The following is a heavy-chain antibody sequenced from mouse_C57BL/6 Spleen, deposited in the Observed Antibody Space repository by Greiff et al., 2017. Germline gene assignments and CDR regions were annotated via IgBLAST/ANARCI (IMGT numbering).Heavy chain of an antibody. CDR2: INPRSGYT. Sequence: QVHVKQSGAELAKPGASVKLSCKASGYTFTSYWMHWVKQRPGQGLEWIGYINPRSGYTKYNQKFKDKATLTADKSSSTAYMQLRSLTYEDSAVYYCARDTVVAPYYAMDYWGQGTSVTVAS. CDR3: ARDTVVAPYYAMDY. D-gene: IGHD1-1*01. CDR1: GYTFTSYW. V-gene: IGHV1-7*01. J-gene: IGHJ4*01.